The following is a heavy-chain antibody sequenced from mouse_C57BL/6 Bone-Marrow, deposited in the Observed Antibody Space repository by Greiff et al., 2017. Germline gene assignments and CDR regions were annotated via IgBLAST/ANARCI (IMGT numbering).Heavy chain of an antibody. CDR1: GFTFSSYG. V-gene: IGHV5-6*01. D-gene: IGHD1-1*01. Sequence: EVQLVESGGDLVKPGASLKLSCAASGFTFSSYGMSWVRQTPDKRLEWVATISSGGSYTNYPDSVKGRFTISRDNAKNTLYLQKSSLKSEDTAMYYWARQRLRAWFAYWGQGTLVTVSA. CDR2: ISSGGSYT. J-gene: IGHJ3*01. CDR3: ARQRLRAWFAY.